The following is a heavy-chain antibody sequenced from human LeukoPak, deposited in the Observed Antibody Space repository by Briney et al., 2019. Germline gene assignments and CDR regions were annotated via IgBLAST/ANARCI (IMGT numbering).Heavy chain of an antibody. CDR1: GGSSSISSFY. CDR2: IYYSGST. CDR3: ARGIGSLDY. Sequence: SETLSLTCIVSGGSSSISSFYWSWLRQPPGKGLEWIGYIYYSGSTNYNPSLKSRITISVDTSKNQFSLKLSSVTAADTAVYYCARGIGSLDYWGQGTLVTVSS. D-gene: IGHD2-15*01. J-gene: IGHJ4*02. V-gene: IGHV4-59*01.